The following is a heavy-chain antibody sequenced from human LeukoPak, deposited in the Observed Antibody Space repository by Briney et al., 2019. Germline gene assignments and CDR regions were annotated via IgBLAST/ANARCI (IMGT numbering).Heavy chain of an antibody. CDR3: ARDCHYANTIFGVAPLRCYYFDY. Sequence: SVKVSCKASGGTFSSYAISWVRQAPGQGLEWMGRIIPIFGTANYAQKFQGRVTITTDESTSTAYMELSSLRSEDTAVYYCARDCHYANTIFGVAPLRCYYFDYWGQGTLVTVSS. D-gene: IGHD3-3*01. CDR1: GGTFSSYA. CDR2: IIPIFGTA. J-gene: IGHJ4*02. V-gene: IGHV1-69*05.